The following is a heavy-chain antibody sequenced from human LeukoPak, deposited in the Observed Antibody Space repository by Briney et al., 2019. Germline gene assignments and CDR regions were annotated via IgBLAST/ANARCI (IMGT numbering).Heavy chain of an antibody. V-gene: IGHV3-48*03. Sequence: PGGSLRLSCAASGFTLSSYEINWGRQAPGKGLVWVSSISGIGSTGNYADSVTGRFTISRDNAKDSLFLQMNSLIGEDTAVYYCARGGRGYGMDVWGQGTTVTVSS. J-gene: IGHJ6*02. CDR2: ISGIGSTG. CDR3: ARGGRGYGMDV. CDR1: GFTLSSYE.